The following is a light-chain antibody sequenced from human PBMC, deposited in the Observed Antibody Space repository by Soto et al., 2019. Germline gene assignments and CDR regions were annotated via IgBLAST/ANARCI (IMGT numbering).Light chain of an antibody. CDR2: GAS. V-gene: IGKV1-27*01. CDR3: QKYHGIPFT. J-gene: IGKJ3*01. Sequence: DIPMTQSPSSLSASVGDRVTITCRASQGISNYLAWYQQKPGKVPKLLMYGASKLQSGVPSRFSGSGSGTDFALTISSLQPEDVATYYCQKYHGIPFTFGPGTTVDIK. CDR1: QGISNY.